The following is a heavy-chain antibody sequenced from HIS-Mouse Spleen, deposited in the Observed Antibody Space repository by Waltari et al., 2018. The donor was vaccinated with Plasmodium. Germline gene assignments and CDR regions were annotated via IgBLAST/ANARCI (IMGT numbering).Heavy chain of an antibody. CDR1: GGSISSSSYY. J-gene: IGHJ6*02. CDR2: IYYRGSN. V-gene: IGHV4-39*01. D-gene: IGHD4-4*01. Sequence: QLQLQESGPGLVKPSETLSLTCPVSGGSISSSSYYWGWIRQPPGKGLVWIGVIYYRGSNYYKPCLTSRGNRSVDTSKNQFSLKLSSVTAADTAGYYCASLPRVEEVTTPFYYYYYGMDVWGQGTTVTVSS. CDR3: ASLPRVEEVTTPFYYYYYGMDV.